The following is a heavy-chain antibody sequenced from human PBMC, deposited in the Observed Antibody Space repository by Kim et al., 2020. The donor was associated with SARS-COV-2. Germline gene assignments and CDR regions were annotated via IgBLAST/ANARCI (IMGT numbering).Heavy chain of an antibody. J-gene: IGHJ4*02. V-gene: IGHV3-30*01. Sequence: ADSVKGRFTISRDNSNNTLYLEVNSLRAEDTAVYYCARDLAVDLYYFDYWGQGTLVTVSS. D-gene: IGHD6-19*01. CDR3: ARDLAVDLYYFDY.